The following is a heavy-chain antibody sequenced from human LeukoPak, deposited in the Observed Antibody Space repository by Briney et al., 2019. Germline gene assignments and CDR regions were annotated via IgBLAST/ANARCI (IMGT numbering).Heavy chain of an antibody. CDR2: ISYDGSNK. Sequence: TGGSLRLSCATSGFRFSSYGMHWVRQAPGKGLEWVAVISYDGSNKYYADSVKGRFTISRDNSKNTLYLQMNSLRAEDTAVYYCARELRGGSGSYQAFDIWGQGTMVTVSS. V-gene: IGHV3-30*19. D-gene: IGHD3-10*01. CDR1: GFRFSSYG. CDR3: ARELRGGSGSYQAFDI. J-gene: IGHJ3*02.